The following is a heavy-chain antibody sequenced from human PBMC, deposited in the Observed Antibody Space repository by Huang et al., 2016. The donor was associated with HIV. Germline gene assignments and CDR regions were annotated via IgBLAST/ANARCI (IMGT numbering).Heavy chain of an antibody. J-gene: IGHJ4*02. Sequence: QVQVVQSEAEVKKPGASVKIPCKTFRYTFSNYAIHWVRQAPGQRFEWMGWISNGKTRDSEKFQGRSSIIGDTSASTVYMNLSGLESNDTASYYCARVKVGGNIYFDLWGQGTLVVVSS. D-gene: IGHD1-26*01. CDR3: ARVKVGGNIYFDL. CDR1: RYTFSNYA. CDR2: ISNGKT. V-gene: IGHV1-3*01.